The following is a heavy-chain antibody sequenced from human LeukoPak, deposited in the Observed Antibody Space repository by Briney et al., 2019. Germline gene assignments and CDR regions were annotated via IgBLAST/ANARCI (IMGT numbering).Heavy chain of an antibody. V-gene: IGHV4-39*01. CDR3: ARQAGSGLFILP. D-gene: IGHD3/OR15-3a*01. CDR2: IYYTGNT. Sequence: PSETLSLTCTVSGVSISSSYSYWGWIRQPPGMGLEWIGSIYYTGNTYYNASLKSQVSISIDTSKNQFSLKLTSVTAADTAVYYCARQAGSGLFILPGGQGTLVTVSS. CDR1: GVSISSSYSY. J-gene: IGHJ4*02.